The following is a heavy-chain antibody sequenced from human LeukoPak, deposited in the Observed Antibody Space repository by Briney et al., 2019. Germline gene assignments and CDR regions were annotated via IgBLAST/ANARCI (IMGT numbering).Heavy chain of an antibody. D-gene: IGHD4-23*01. CDR2: VSSTSSYI. CDR1: GFTFSSYS. CDR3: ARAGSHYYGGNFDY. Sequence: GGSLRLSCAASGFTFSSYSMNWVRQAPGKGLEWVSSVSSTSSYIYYADSVKGRFTISRDNAKNSLYLQMNSLRAEDTAVYYCARAGSHYYGGNFDYWGQGTLVTVSS. V-gene: IGHV3-21*01. J-gene: IGHJ4*02.